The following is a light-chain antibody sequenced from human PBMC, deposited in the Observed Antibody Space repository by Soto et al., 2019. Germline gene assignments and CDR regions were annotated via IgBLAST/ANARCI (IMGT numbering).Light chain of an antibody. V-gene: IGKV3-20*01. CDR1: QSVSSTY. J-gene: IGKJ1*01. Sequence: EIVLTQSPGTLSLSPGERATLSCRASQSVSSTYLAWYQQKPDQAPRLLIYGASSRATGIPDRFSGSGSGTDFTLTISRLVPEDFAVYYCQQYGSATGWTFGQGSKVEIK. CDR3: QQYGSATGWT. CDR2: GAS.